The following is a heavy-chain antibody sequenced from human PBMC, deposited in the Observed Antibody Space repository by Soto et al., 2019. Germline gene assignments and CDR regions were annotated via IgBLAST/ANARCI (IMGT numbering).Heavy chain of an antibody. Sequence: ASVKVSCKVSGYTLAELSMHWVRQAPGRGLEWMGGFDPEDGETIYAQKFQGRVTMTEDTSTDTAYMELSSLRSEDTAVYYCATSGGAAFDYWGQGTLVTVSS. V-gene: IGHV1-24*01. D-gene: IGHD6-25*01. J-gene: IGHJ4*02. CDR1: GYTLAELS. CDR3: ATSGGAAFDY. CDR2: FDPEDGET.